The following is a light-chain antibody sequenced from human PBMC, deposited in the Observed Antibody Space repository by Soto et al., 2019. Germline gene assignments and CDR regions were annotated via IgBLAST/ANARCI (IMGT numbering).Light chain of an antibody. V-gene: IGKV3-20*01. CDR1: QSVSSSY. CDR3: HQYDSSPLT. CDR2: GAS. J-gene: IGKJ4*01. Sequence: DIVLTQSAVTLSLSPGERATLSCRASQSVSSSYLAWYQQKPGQAPRLLIYGASSRATGIPDRFSGSGSGTDFTLTISRLEPEDFAVYYCHQYDSSPLTFGGGTKVEIK.